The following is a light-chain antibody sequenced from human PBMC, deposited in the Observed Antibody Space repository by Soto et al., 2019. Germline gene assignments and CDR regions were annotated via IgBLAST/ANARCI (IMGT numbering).Light chain of an antibody. CDR2: DAS. CDR1: ESISAW. J-gene: IGKJ1*01. V-gene: IGKV1-5*01. CDR3: QQANSFPWT. Sequence: DIQMTQSPSNLSASVGDTVTITCRASESISAWLAWYQQKPGRAPKVLIFDASSLESGAPSRFSGSGSGTDFTLTISSLQPEDFATYYCQQANSFPWTFGQGTKVDIK.